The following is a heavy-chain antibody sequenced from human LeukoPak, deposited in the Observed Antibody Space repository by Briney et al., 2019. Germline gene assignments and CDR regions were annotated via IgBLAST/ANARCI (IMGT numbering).Heavy chain of an antibody. J-gene: IGHJ4*02. Sequence: SETLSLTCTVSGYSISSGYYWGWIRQPPGKGLEWIGGIYYSGSIYSNGSLKSRVTISVETSKNQFSLKLSSVTAAVTAMYYCARVRAAAVPYYFDYWGRGTLVTVSS. CDR1: GYSISSGYY. CDR3: ARVRAAAVPYYFDY. CDR2: IYYSGSI. D-gene: IGHD6-13*01. V-gene: IGHV4-38-2*02.